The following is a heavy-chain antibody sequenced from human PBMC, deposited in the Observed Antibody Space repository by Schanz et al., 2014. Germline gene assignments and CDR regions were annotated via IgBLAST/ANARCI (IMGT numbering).Heavy chain of an antibody. J-gene: IGHJ6*02. CDR3: AREEGWGIAAAGPKHYYSGMDV. CDR2: ISSSSSYI. CDR1: GFTFSSYS. D-gene: IGHD6-13*01. Sequence: EVQLVESGGGLVKPGGSLRLSCAASGFTFSSYSMNWVRQAPGKGLEWVSSISSSSSYIYYADSVKGRFTISRDNAKNSLYLQMNSVRAEDTAVYYCAREEGWGIAAAGPKHYYSGMDVWGQGTTVTVSS. V-gene: IGHV3-21*01.